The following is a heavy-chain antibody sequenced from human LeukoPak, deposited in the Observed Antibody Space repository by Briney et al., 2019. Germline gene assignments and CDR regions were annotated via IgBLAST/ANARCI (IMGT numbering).Heavy chain of an antibody. CDR2: ISGSGGST. CDR1: GFTFSSYA. V-gene: IGHV3-23*01. J-gene: IGHJ5*02. D-gene: IGHD5-24*01. CDR3: AKDRAEMATISAFDP. Sequence: GGSLRLSCAASGFTFSSYAMHWVRQAPGKGLEWVSGISGSGGSTYYADSVKGRFTISRDNSKNTLYLQMNSLRAEDTAVYYCAKDRAEMATISAFDPWGQGTLVTVSS.